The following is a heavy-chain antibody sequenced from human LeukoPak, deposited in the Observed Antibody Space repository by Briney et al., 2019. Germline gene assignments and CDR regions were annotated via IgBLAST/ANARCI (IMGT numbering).Heavy chain of an antibody. Sequence: GRSLRLSCAASGFTFSSYGMHWVRQAPGKGLEWVAVIWYDGSNKYYADSVKGRFTISRDNAKNTLYLQMNSLRAEDTAVYYCARGLVVPAAMLDYWGQGTLVTVSS. CDR1: GFTFSSYG. J-gene: IGHJ4*02. V-gene: IGHV3-33*01. CDR3: ARGLVVPAAMLDY. D-gene: IGHD2-2*01. CDR2: IWYDGSNK.